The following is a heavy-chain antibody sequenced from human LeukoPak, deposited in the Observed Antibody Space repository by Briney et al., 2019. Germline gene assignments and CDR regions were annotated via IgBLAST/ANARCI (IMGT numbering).Heavy chain of an antibody. CDR2: ISYSGNT. CDR3: ARHCCSGPAKRVFDI. J-gene: IGHJ3*02. V-gene: IGHV4-39*01. D-gene: IGHD2-15*01. Sequence: SETLSLTCTVSGGSIISSDYHWGWVREPPGKGLGWIGTISYSGNTDYNPSLRSRVTISVDTSNNQFSLRLGSVTAADTAVYHCARHCCSGPAKRVFDIWGQGTMVTVSS. CDR1: GGSIISSDYH.